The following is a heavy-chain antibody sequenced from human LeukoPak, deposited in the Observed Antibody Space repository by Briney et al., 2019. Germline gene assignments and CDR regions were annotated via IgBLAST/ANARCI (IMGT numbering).Heavy chain of an antibody. D-gene: IGHD3-22*01. Sequence: GASVKVSCKASGYTFTSYYMHWVRQAPGQGLEWMGIINPSGGSTSYAQKFQGRVTMTRDTSTSTVYMELSSLRSEDTAVYYCARPGYRYYDSTRGWYFDYWGQGTLVTVSA. CDR1: GYTFTSYY. CDR3: ARPGYRYYDSTRGWYFDY. V-gene: IGHV1-46*01. J-gene: IGHJ4*02. CDR2: INPSGGST.